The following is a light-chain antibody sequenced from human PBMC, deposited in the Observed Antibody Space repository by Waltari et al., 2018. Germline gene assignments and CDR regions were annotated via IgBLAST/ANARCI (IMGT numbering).Light chain of an antibody. CDR2: EDS. CDR3: SSYAGRSNLV. CDR1: SSDDGGYNW. V-gene: IGLV2-8*01. Sequence: QSALTQPPAASGSPGQSVIISCTGTSSDDGGYNWVSRYQQHPGKVPKLLIYEDSKRPSVVPHRFYGSKSVNTASLTVSGLQTEDEADYYCSSYAGRSNLVFGGGTRVTVL. J-gene: IGLJ3*02.